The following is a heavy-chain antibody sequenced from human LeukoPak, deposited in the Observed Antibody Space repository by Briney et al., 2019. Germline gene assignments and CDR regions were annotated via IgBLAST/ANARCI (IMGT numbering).Heavy chain of an antibody. CDR2: IRPYTGGT. CDR3: AREATGTFHYFDY. J-gene: IGHJ4*02. CDR1: GYTFTGYY. Sequence: GASAKVSCKASGYTFTGYYMHWVRQAPGQGLEWMGWIRPYTGGTNYAQKFQGRVTMTRDTSITTAYMELSGLTSDDTAVYYCAREATGTFHYFDYWGQGTLVTVSS. D-gene: IGHD4-4*01. V-gene: IGHV1-2*02.